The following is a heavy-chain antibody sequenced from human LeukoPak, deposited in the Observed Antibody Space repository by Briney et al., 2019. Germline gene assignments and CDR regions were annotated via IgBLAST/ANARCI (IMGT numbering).Heavy chain of an antibody. D-gene: IGHD2-15*01. J-gene: IGHJ4*02. CDR2: IYWNDDK. CDR3: AHLIPGGTYCSGGSCYRGHFDY. CDR1: GFSLSTSGVG. Sequence: SGPTLVNPTQTLTLTCTFSGFSLSTSGVGVGWIRQPPGKALEWLALIYWNDDKRYSPSLKSRLTITKDTSKNQVVLTMTNMDPVDTATYYCAHLIPGGTYCSGGSCYRGHFDYWGQGTLVTVSS. V-gene: IGHV2-5*01.